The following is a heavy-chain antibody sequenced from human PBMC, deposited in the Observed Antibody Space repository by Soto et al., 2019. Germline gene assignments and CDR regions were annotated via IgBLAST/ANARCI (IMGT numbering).Heavy chain of an antibody. V-gene: IGHV1-69*01. D-gene: IGHD3-22*01. Sequence: QVQLVQSGAEVKKPGSSVKVSCKAPGGTFSSYAISWVRQAPGQGLEWMGGIIPIFGTANYAQKFQGRVTITADESTSTAYMELSSLRSEDTAVYYCAREDYYDSSGDKNWFDPWGQGTLVTVSS. CDR2: IIPIFGTA. J-gene: IGHJ5*02. CDR3: AREDYYDSSGDKNWFDP. CDR1: GGTFSSYA.